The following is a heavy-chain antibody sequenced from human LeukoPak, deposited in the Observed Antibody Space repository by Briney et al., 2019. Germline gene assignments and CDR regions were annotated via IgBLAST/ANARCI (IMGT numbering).Heavy chain of an antibody. CDR1: GGTFSSYA. Sequence: GASVKVSCKASGGTFSSYAISWVRQAPGQGLEWMGWMNPNSGNTGYAQKFQGRVTMTRNTSISTAYMELSSLRSEDTAVYYCARGRPITMVRGVIQDYWGQGTLVTVSS. D-gene: IGHD3-10*01. CDR2: MNPNSGNT. V-gene: IGHV1-8*02. CDR3: ARGRPITMVRGVIQDY. J-gene: IGHJ4*02.